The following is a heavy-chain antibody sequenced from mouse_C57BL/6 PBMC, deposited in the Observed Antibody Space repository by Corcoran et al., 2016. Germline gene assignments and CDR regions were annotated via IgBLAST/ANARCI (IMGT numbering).Heavy chain of an antibody. V-gene: IGHV14-3*01. CDR1: GFHIKNTY. CDR2: IDPANGNT. CDR3: GGRTDWYFDV. D-gene: IGHD1-1*02. J-gene: IGHJ1*03. Sequence: EVQLQKSVAELVRPGASVQLSCTALGFHIKNTYMHWVKQRPEQGLEWIGRIDPANGNTKYAPKFQGKATITADTSTNTAYLQLSSLTSEDSAIYYLGGRTDWYFDVWGTGTTVTVSS.